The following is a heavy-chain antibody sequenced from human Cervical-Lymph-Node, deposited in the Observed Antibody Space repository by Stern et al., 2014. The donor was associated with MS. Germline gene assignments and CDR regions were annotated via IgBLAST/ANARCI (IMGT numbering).Heavy chain of an antibody. Sequence: QVQLVESGAEVKKPGASVKVTCKTSENTFTGYYIHWVRQAPGQGLELMGWINPNSGATNYAQRFQDRVSLTIDTSNSLAYMELDRLTSGDTAVYYCARISLGSGIDYWGQGSLVTVSS. J-gene: IGHJ4*02. D-gene: IGHD1-26*01. CDR1: ENTFTGYY. CDR2: INPNSGAT. CDR3: ARISLGSGIDY. V-gene: IGHV1-2*02.